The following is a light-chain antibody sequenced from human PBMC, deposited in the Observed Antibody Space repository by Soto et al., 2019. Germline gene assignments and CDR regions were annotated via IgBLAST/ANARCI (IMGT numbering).Light chain of an antibody. CDR3: QTWDTGIL. V-gene: IGLV4-69*01. Sequence: QLVLTQSPSASASLGASVKLTCTLSSGHSSYAIAWHLQQPEKGPRYLMKLNSDGSHNKGDGIPDRFSGSSSGAERYLTISSLQSEDEADYYCQTWDTGILFGGGTKLTVL. J-gene: IGLJ3*02. CDR1: SGHSSYA. CDR2: LNSDGSH.